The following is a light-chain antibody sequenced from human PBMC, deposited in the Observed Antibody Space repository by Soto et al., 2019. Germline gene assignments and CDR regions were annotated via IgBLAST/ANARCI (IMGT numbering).Light chain of an antibody. Sequence: DIQMTQSPSSLSASVGDSVTITCRASQSISSYLNWYQQKPGKAPKLLIYAASSLQSGVPSRFSGSGSGTDFTLTISSLQPEDFATYYCQQSYSTRLMYTSGQGTKLEIK. CDR2: AAS. CDR3: QQSYSTRLMYT. V-gene: IGKV1-39*01. CDR1: QSISSY. J-gene: IGKJ2*01.